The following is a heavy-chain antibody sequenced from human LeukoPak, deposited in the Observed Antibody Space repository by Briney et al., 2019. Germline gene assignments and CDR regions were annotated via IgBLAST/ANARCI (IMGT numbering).Heavy chain of an antibody. CDR2: IYHSGST. Sequence: PSGTLSLTCAVSGYSISSGYYWGWIRQPPGKGLEWIGSIYHSGSTYYNPSLKSRVTISVDTSKNQFSLKLSSVTAADTAVYYCARQVRPDAFDIWGQGTMVTVSS. CDR1: GYSISSGYY. V-gene: IGHV4-38-2*01. CDR3: ARQVRPDAFDI. D-gene: IGHD1-1*01. J-gene: IGHJ3*02.